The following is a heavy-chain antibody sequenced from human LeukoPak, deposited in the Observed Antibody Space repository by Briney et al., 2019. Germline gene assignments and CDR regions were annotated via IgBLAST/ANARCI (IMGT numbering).Heavy chain of an antibody. D-gene: IGHD6-13*01. CDR2: ISYDGSNK. V-gene: IGHV3-30*18. CDR3: AKDLAAAEELVDY. CDR1: GFTFSSYG. Sequence: GGSLRLSCAASGFTFSSYGMHWVRQAPGKGLEWVAVISYDGSNKYYADSVKGRFTISRDNSKNTLYLQMNSLRAEDTAVYYCAKDLAAAEELVDYWGQGTLVTVSS. J-gene: IGHJ4*02.